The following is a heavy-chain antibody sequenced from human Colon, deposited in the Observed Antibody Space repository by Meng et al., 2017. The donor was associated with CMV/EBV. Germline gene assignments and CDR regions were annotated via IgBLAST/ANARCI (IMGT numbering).Heavy chain of an antibody. V-gene: IGHV1-2*02. CDR1: GHTFADYYF. CDR2: IKFNSGST. Sequence: ASVKVSCKATGHTFADYYFIQWMRQAPGQGLEWMGWIKFNSGSTNYAQKFQGRVTMTRDTSVSTAYMELNSLRSDDTAVYYCVPYSGSSFRFDPWGQGTQVTVSS. CDR3: VPYSGSSFRFDP. D-gene: IGHD5-12*01. J-gene: IGHJ5*02.